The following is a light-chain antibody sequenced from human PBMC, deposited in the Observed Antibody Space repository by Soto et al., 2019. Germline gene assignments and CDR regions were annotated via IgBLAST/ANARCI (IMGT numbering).Light chain of an antibody. CDR3: QQYGGPPIT. Sequence: EIVLTQSPGTLSLSPGERATLSCRASQSVSSNYLAWYQQKPGQAPRLLIYGASNRATGIPDRFSGSGSGTDFTLTISRLEPGDFAVFYCQQYGGPPITFGQGTRLEIK. CDR1: QSVSSNY. CDR2: GAS. J-gene: IGKJ5*01. V-gene: IGKV3-20*01.